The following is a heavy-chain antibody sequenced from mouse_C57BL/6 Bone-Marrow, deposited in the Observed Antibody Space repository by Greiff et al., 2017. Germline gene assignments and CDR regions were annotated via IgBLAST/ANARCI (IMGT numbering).Heavy chain of an antibody. CDR1: GYAFTNYL. D-gene: IGHD1-1*01. V-gene: IGHV1-54*01. J-gene: IGHJ2*01. CDR2: INPGSGGT. CDR3: ARWGFYYYGYFDY. Sequence: VNVVESGAELVRPGTSVKVSCKASGYAFTNYLIEWVKQRPGQGLEWIGVINPGSGGTNYNEKFKGKATLTADKSSSTAYMQLSSLTSEDSAVYFCARWGFYYYGYFDYWGQGTTLTVSS.